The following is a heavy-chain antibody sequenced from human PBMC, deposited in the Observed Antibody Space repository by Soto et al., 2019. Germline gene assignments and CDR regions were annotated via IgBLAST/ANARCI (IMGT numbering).Heavy chain of an antibody. J-gene: IGHJ3*02. D-gene: IGHD1-26*01. CDR2: ISGGGGST. V-gene: IGHV3-23*01. CDR1: GFTFSSFA. Sequence: GGSLRLSCAASGFTFSSFAMSWVRQAPGKGLEWVSVISGGGGSTYYADSVKGRFTISRDNSKNTLYLQMNSLRAEDTALYYCAKLRRSGSYSHDAFDIWGQGTMVTVSS. CDR3: AKLRRSGSYSHDAFDI.